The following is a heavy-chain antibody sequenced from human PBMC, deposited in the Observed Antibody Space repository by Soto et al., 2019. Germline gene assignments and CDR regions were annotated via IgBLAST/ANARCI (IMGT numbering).Heavy chain of an antibody. J-gene: IGHJ6*02. V-gene: IGHV3-48*02. CDR1: GFSFSTYS. CDR2: ISSRSYTK. Sequence: EVQLVESGGGLVQPGGSLRLSCAASGFSFSTYSMNWVRQAPGKGLEWVSYISSRSYTKYYIDSVEGRFTISRDNAKSSLYLPMNSLRDEDTAVYYCARGGSSTDNGMDVWGQGTTVTVSS. D-gene: IGHD3-16*01. CDR3: ARGGSSTDNGMDV.